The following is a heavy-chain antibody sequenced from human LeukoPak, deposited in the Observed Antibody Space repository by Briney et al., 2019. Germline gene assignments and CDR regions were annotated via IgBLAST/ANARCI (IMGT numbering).Heavy chain of an antibody. CDR1: GFTVSSNY. V-gene: IGHV3-53*01. Sequence: GGSLRLSCAVSGFTVSSNYMSWVRQAPGKGLEWVAVIYSGGRTYYADSVKGRFTISRDNAKNSLYLQMNSLRAEDTAVYYCARDIVASLPVYYFDCWGQGTLVTVSS. D-gene: IGHD5-12*01. J-gene: IGHJ4*02. CDR2: IYSGGRT. CDR3: ARDIVASLPVYYFDC.